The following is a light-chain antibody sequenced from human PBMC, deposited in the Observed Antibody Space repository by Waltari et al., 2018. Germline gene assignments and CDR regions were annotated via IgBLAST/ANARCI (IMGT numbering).Light chain of an antibody. J-gene: IGKJ1*01. CDR1: QSISSW. CDR3: QESYSSPPST. Sequence: DIQMTQSPSTLSASVGDRVTITCRASQSISSWLAWYQQKPGKAPKLLIYDASSLESGVPSRFSGSGSGTEFTLTISSLQPDDFATYYCQESYSSPPSTFGQGTKVDIK. CDR2: DAS. V-gene: IGKV1-5*01.